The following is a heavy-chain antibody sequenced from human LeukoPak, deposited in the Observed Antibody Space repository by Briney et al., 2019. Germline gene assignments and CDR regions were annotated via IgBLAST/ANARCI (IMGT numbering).Heavy chain of an antibody. CDR3: ARLAGSGSYFDLYFDY. D-gene: IGHD3-10*01. Sequence: SETLSLTCTVSGGSISSSSYYRGWIRQPPGKGLEWIGSIYYSGSTYYNPSLKSRVTISVDTSKNQFSLKLSSVTAADTAVYYCARLAGSGSYFDLYFDYWGQETLVTVSS. CDR1: GGSISSSSYY. V-gene: IGHV4-39*01. CDR2: IYYSGST. J-gene: IGHJ4*02.